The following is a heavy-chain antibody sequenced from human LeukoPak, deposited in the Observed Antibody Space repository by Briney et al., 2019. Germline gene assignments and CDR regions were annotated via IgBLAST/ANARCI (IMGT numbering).Heavy chain of an antibody. V-gene: IGHV4-30-4*08. CDR2: IYYSGST. J-gene: IGHJ4*02. CDR3: ARGAVLLWFGELLNYFDY. Sequence: SETLSLTCTVSGGSISSGDYYWRWIRQPPGKGLEWIGYIYYSGSTYYNQSLKSRVTISVDTSKNQFSLKLSSVTAADTAVYYCARGAVLLWFGELLNYFDYWGQGTLVTVSS. D-gene: IGHD3-10*01. CDR1: GGSISSGDYY.